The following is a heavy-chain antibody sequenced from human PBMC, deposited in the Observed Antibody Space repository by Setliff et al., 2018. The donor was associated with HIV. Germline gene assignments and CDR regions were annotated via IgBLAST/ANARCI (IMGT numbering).Heavy chain of an antibody. CDR3: ARDCRVGWVFTYGMDV. CDR1: GFTFSNYA. Sequence: GGSLRLSCAASGFTFSNYAMHWVRQAPVKGLEWVAVISYDGSDKYYADSVKGRLTISRDNSKNTVYLQMNSLRAEDTAVYYCARDCRVGWVFTYGMDVWGQGTLVTVSS. D-gene: IGHD6-13*01. V-gene: IGHV3-30*04. J-gene: IGHJ6*02. CDR2: ISYDGSDK.